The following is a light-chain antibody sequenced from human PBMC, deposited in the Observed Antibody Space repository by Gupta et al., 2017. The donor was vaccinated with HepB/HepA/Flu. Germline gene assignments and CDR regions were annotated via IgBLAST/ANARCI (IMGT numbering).Light chain of an antibody. V-gene: IGLV3-1*01. CDR3: QAWDSSTCV. CDR2: QDS. Sequence: SYELTQPPSVSVSPGPTASITCSGDKLGDKYACWYQQKPCQSPVLVIYQDSKWPSGIPERFSGSNSGNTATLIISGTQAMDEADYYCQAWDSSTCVFGTGTKVTVL. CDR1: KLGDKY. J-gene: IGLJ1*01.